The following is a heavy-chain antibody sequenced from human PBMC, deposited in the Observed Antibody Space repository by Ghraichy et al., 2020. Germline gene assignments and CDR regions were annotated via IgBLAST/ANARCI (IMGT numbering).Heavy chain of an antibody. J-gene: IGHJ1*01. CDR1: GGSISSSSYY. V-gene: IGHV4-39*01. CDR3: ARQVFDYDSSGWYFQH. CDR2: IYYSGST. Sequence: SETLSLTCTVSGGSISSSSYYWGWIRQPPGKGLDWIGSIYYSGSTYYNPSLKSRVTISVDTSKNQFSLKLSSVTAADTAVYYCARQVFDYDSSGWYFQHWGQGTLVTVSS. D-gene: IGHD3-22*01.